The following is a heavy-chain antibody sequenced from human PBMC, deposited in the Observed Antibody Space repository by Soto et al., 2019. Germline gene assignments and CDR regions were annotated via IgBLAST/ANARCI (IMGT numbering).Heavy chain of an antibody. D-gene: IGHD4-17*01. V-gene: IGHV3-30*18. J-gene: IGHJ4*02. CDR3: AKDLRVATVVTPGF. Sequence: QVQLVESGGGVVQPGRSLRLSCAASGFTFSSYGMHWVRQAPGKGLEWVAFISYDGSNKYYADSVKGRFTISRDNSKNTLYLQMNSLRAEDTAVYYCAKDLRVATVVTPGFWVQGTLVTVSS. CDR2: ISYDGSNK. CDR1: GFTFSSYG.